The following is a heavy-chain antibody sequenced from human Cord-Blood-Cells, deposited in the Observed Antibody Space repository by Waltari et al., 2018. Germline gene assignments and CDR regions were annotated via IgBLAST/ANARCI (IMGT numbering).Heavy chain of an antibody. V-gene: IGHV3-49*04. CDR3: TRDGYNY. CDR1: GFTFGDYA. CDR2: IRSKAYGGTT. Sequence: EVQLVESGGGLVQPGRSLRLSCTASGFTFGDYAMSWVRQAPGKGLEGVGCIRSKAYGGTTEYAASVKGRFTISRDDSKSIAYLQMNSLKTEDTAVYYCTRDGYNYWGQGTLVTVSS. D-gene: IGHD5-12*01. J-gene: IGHJ4*02.